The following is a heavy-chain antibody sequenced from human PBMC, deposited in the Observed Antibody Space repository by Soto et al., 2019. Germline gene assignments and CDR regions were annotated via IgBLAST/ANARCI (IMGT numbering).Heavy chain of an antibody. D-gene: IGHD3-22*01. Sequence: EVQLVESGGGLVQPGGSLKLSCAASGFTFSGSAMHWVRQASGKGLEWVGRIRSKANSYATAYAASVKGRFTISRDDSKTTAYLQMDSLKTEDTAAYYCTRASADSSGLNFDYWGQGTLVTVSS. V-gene: IGHV3-73*02. CDR3: TRASADSSGLNFDY. CDR1: GFTFSGSA. CDR2: IRSKANSYAT. J-gene: IGHJ4*02.